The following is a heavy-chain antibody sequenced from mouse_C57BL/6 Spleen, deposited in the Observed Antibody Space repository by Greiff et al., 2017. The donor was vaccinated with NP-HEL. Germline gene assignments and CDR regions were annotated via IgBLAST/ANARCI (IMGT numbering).Heavy chain of an antibody. D-gene: IGHD1-1*01. CDR2: ISSGSSTI. J-gene: IGHJ2*01. CDR1: GFTFSDYG. Sequence: EVQVVESGGGLVKPGGSLKLSCAASGFTFSDYGMHWVRQAPEKGLEWVAYISSGSSTIYYADTVKGRFTISRDNAKNTLFLQMTSLRSEDTAMYYCARSRYYGSTHYFDYWGQGTTLTVSS. CDR3: ARSRYYGSTHYFDY. V-gene: IGHV5-17*01.